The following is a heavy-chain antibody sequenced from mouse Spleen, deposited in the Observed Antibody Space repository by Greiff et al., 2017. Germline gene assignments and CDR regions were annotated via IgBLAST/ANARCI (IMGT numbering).Heavy chain of an antibody. CDR2: ISYDGSN. D-gene: IGHD2-3*01. V-gene: IGHV3-6*01. CDR3: ASPIYDGYYGDY. J-gene: IGHJ4*01. CDR1: GYSITSGYY. Sequence: EVKLQESGPGLVKPSQSLSLTCSVTGYSITSGYYWNWIRQFPGNKLEWMGYISYDGSNNYNPSLKNRISITRDTSKNQFFLKLNSVTTEDTATYYCASPIYDGYYGDYWGQGTSVTVSS.